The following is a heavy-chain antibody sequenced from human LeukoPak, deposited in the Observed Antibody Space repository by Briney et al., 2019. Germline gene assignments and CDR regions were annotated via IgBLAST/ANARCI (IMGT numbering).Heavy chain of an antibody. CDR3: ARVGAIPGIDP. D-gene: IGHD3-16*01. J-gene: IGHJ5*02. CDR1: GYSITEGFS. V-gene: IGHV4-38-2*01. CDR2: ISYYGST. Sequence: PSETLSLTCAVSGYSITEGFSWAWIRQPPGQGLEWIASISYYGSTYSKSTLQSRLTISRDTSKNEFSLRLTSVTATDTAVYYCARVGAIPGIDPWGQGTPVTVSS.